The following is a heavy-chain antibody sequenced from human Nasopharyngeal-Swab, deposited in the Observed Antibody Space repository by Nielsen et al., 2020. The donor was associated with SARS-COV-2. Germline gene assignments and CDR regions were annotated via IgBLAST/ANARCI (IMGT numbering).Heavy chain of an antibody. V-gene: IGHV3-21*01. CDR3: ARAGYNRKGNGAFDI. Sequence: GESLKISCAASGFTFSSYSMNWVRQAPGKGLEWVSSISSSGSYIYYADSVKGRFTISRDNAKNSLYLQMNSLRAEDTAVYYCARAGYNRKGNGAFDIWGQGTMVTVSS. J-gene: IGHJ3*02. D-gene: IGHD1-14*01. CDR1: GFTFSSYS. CDR2: ISSSGSYI.